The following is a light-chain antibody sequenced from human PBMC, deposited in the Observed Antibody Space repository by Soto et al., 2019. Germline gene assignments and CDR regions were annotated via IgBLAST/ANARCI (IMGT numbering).Light chain of an antibody. CDR3: QQYNKWPPEA. V-gene: IGKV3-15*01. CDR2: GAS. CDR1: QSVSGK. J-gene: IGKJ1*01. Sequence: EVLMTQSTATLSVSPGERATLSCRASQSVSGKLAWYQQKPGQAPRLLIYGASTRATGIPARFSGSRSGTEFTLTINRLQSEDFAVYFCQQYNKWPPEAFGQGTKVDIK.